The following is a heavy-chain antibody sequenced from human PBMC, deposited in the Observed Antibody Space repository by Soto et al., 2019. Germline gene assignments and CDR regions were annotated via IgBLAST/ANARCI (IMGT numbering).Heavy chain of an antibody. D-gene: IGHD5-18*01. V-gene: IGHV4-4*07. Sequence: VHLRGSGPGLVKISETLSLTCTVFGASISRSYWTWIRQPAGKGREWIGHLYSSGRATYNPSLKNRVTMSVFRDHFSLTLKSVTAADTAVYYCARHFDVNTALDYYYFDLWGRGALVTVSS. CDR3: ARHFDVNTALDYYYFDL. CDR2: LYSSGRA. CDR1: GASISRSY. J-gene: IGHJ2*01.